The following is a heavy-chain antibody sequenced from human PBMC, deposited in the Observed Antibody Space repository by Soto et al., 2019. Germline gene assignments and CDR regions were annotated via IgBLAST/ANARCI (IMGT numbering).Heavy chain of an antibody. V-gene: IGHV1-18*01. J-gene: IGHJ6*02. CDR1: GYTFTSYG. CDR3: ARGVRGITMVRGRYYYYGMDV. D-gene: IGHD3-10*01. Sequence: ASVKVSCKASGYTFTSYGISWVRQAPGQGLEWMGWISAYNGNTNYAQKLQGRVTMTTDTSTSTAYMELRSLRSDDTAVYYCARGVRGITMVRGRYYYYGMDVWGQGTTVTVSS. CDR2: ISAYNGNT.